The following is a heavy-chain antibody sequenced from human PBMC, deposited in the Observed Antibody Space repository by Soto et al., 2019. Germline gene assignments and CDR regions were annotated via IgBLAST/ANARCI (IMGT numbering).Heavy chain of an antibody. J-gene: IGHJ4*02. D-gene: IGHD3-22*01. Sequence: GSGPTLVNPTQTLTLTCTCSGFSLSTSGVGVGWIRQPPGKALEWLALIYWDGDNRSCPSLKSRLTITKDTSKNQVVLTMTNMDPVDTATYFCAHSPYSDTTGYYYFDHWRQGALVTVS. CDR2: IYWDGDN. CDR1: GFSLSTSGVG. CDR3: AHSPYSDTTGYYYFDH. V-gene: IGHV2-5*02.